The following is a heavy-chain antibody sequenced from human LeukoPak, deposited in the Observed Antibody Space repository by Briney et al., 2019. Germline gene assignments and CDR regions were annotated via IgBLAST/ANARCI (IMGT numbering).Heavy chain of an antibody. CDR2: IYYSGST. D-gene: IGHD6-13*01. Sequence: PSETLSLTCTVSGGSISSSSYYWGWIRQPPGKGLEWIGSIYYSGSTYYNPSLKSRVTISVDTSKNQFSLKLSSVTAADTAVYYCARAPPISSSSFDYWSQGTLVTVSS. CDR3: ARAPPISSSSFDY. J-gene: IGHJ4*02. V-gene: IGHV4-39*07. CDR1: GGSISSSSYY.